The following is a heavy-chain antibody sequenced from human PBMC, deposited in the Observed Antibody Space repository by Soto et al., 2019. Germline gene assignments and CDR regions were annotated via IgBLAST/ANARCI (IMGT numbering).Heavy chain of an antibody. D-gene: IGHD2-2*02. Sequence: ASVKVSCKASGYTFTSYAMHWVRQAPGQRLEWMGWINAGNGNTKYSQKFQGRVTITRDTSASTAYMELSSLRSEDTAVYYCARDSPFIVVVPAAIRREIWFDPGGQGTLVTVSS. CDR1: GYTFTSYA. CDR3: ARDSPFIVVVPAAIRREIWFDP. J-gene: IGHJ5*02. V-gene: IGHV1-3*01. CDR2: INAGNGNT.